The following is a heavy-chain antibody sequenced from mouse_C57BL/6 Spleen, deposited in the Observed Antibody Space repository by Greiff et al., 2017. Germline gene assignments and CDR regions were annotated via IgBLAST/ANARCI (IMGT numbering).Heavy chain of an antibody. V-gene: IGHV5-9-1*02. J-gene: IGHJ3*01. CDR3: TSDGRLRPRFAY. D-gene: IGHD2-4*01. CDR1: GFTFSSYS. Sequence: EVKVVESGEGLVKPGGSLKLSCAASGFTFSSYSMSWVRQTPEKRLEWVAYISSGGDYIYYADTVKGRFTISRDNARNTLYLQMSSLKSEDTAMYCCTSDGRLRPRFAYWGQGTLVTVSA. CDR2: ISSGGDYI.